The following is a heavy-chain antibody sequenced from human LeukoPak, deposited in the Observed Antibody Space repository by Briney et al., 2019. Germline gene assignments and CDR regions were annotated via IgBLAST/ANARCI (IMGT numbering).Heavy chain of an antibody. J-gene: IGHJ3*02. V-gene: IGHV4-34*01. CDR2: INHSGRT. CDR1: GGSFSGYY. D-gene: IGHD3-9*01. Sequence: PSETLSLTCAAYGGSFSGYYWSWIRQPPGKGLEWVGEINHSGRTDYNPSLKSRVTISVDTSKNQFSLKLSSVTAADTAVYYFWGVGYFVWFISSWSFDIWGQGTMVTVSS. CDR3: WGVGYFVWFISSWSFDI.